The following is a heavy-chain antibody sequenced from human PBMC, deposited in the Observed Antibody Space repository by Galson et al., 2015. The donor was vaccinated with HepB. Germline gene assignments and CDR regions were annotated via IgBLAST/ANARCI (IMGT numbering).Heavy chain of an antibody. V-gene: IGHV5-51*01. J-gene: IGHJ1*01. Sequence: QSGAEVKKPGESLKISCKGSGYSFTSYWIGWVRQMPGKGLEWMGVIYPGDSDTRYSPSFQGQATISADKSISTAYLQWSSLKASDTAMYYCARLNLFSIVGAREYFQHWGQGTLVTVSS. D-gene: IGHD1-26*01. CDR1: GYSFTSYW. CDR3: ARLNLFSIVGAREYFQH. CDR2: IYPGDSDT.